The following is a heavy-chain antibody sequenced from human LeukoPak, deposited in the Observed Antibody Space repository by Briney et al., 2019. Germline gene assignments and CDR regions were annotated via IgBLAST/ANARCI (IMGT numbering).Heavy chain of an antibody. CDR1: GFTFSSYA. D-gene: IGHD5-18*01. J-gene: IGHJ4*02. CDR2: ISGSGSTI. Sequence: PGGSLRLSCAASGFTFSSYAMSWVRQAPGKGLEWVSAISGSGSTIYYADSVKGRFTISRDNAKNSLYLQMNSLRAEDTAVYYCARGGYSYGFDYWGQGTLVTVSS. CDR3: ARGGYSYGFDY. V-gene: IGHV3-23*01.